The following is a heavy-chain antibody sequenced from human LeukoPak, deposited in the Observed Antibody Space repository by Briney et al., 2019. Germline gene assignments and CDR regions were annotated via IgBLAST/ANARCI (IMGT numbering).Heavy chain of an antibody. Sequence: PSETLSLTCAVYGGSSSGYYWSWIRQPPGKGLEWIGEINHSGSTNYNPSLRSRVTISVDTSKNQFSLKLSSVTAADTAVYYCARGPRCGGVLWFGEFYYYYGMDVWGQGTTVTVSS. D-gene: IGHD3-10*01. CDR1: GGSSSGYY. J-gene: IGHJ6*02. V-gene: IGHV4-34*01. CDR3: ARGPRCGGVLWFGEFYYYYGMDV. CDR2: INHSGST.